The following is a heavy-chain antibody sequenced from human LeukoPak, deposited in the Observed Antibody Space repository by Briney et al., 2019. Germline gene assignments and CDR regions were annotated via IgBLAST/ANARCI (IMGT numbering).Heavy chain of an antibody. J-gene: IGHJ4*02. D-gene: IGHD4/OR15-4a*01. CDR2: ISDTGSTI. CDR1: GFTFSSYE. CDR3: ARDVDYANPRHDY. Sequence: GGSLRLSCAASGFTFSSYELNWVRQAPGKGLEWVSYISDTGSTIYYADSVEGRFTISRDNAKNSLYLQMNSLRAEDTAVYYCARDVDYANPRHDYWGQGTLVTVSS. V-gene: IGHV3-48*03.